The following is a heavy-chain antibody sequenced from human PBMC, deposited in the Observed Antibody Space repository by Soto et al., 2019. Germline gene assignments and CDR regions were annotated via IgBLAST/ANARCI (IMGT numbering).Heavy chain of an antibody. J-gene: IGHJ3*02. D-gene: IGHD4-17*01. CDR3: ARPPDYGYDAFDI. CDR2: IYYSGST. V-gene: IGHV4-39*01. Sequence: PSESLSLTCTVSGDSTSSSNYYWGWIRQPPGKGLEWIASIYYSGSTFYNASLKSRVTISVDTSKNQFSLKLNSLTAADTAVYYCARPPDYGYDAFDIWGQRTMVTVSS. CDR1: GDSTSSSNYY.